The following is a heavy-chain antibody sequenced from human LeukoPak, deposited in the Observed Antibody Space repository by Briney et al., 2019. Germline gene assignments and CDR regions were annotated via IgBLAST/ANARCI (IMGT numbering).Heavy chain of an antibody. CDR2: INPNTGVT. V-gene: IGHV1-2*02. Sequence: AAVKVSCKASGYTFTGYYMHWVRQAPGQGLEWMGWINPNTGVTNYSQKFQGRVTMTRDTSITTAYMELSRLTSDDTADYYCARGYDYGDYLYAFDIWGQGTMVTVSS. J-gene: IGHJ3*02. CDR3: ARGYDYGDYLYAFDI. CDR1: GYTFTGYY. D-gene: IGHD4-17*01.